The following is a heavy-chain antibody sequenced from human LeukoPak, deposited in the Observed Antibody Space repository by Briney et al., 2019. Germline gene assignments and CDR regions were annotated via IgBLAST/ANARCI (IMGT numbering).Heavy chain of an antibody. D-gene: IGHD6-13*01. CDR2: INNSGGT. J-gene: IGHJ4*02. Sequence: PSETLSLTCTVSGGSISSSNYYWAWIRQPPGKGLEWIGNINNSGGTYYNPSLKSRVTISVDTSKNQFSLRLSSVTAADTAVYYCARDHSSSSEDYWGQGTLVTVSS. CDR3: ARDHSSSSEDY. V-gene: IGHV4-39*02. CDR1: GGSISSSNYY.